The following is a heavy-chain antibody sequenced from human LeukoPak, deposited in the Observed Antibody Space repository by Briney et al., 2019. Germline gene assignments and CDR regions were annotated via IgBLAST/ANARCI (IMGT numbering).Heavy chain of an antibody. CDR2: INPTGGST. D-gene: IGHD1-26*01. Sequence: ASVKVSCKASGYTFTSYYMHWVRQAPGQGLEWMGLINPTGGSTGYAQKFQGRVTMTRDMSTSTVYMELSSLRSEDTAVYYCARVIVGSDKTFDYWGQGTLVTVSS. V-gene: IGHV1-46*01. CDR3: ARVIVGSDKTFDY. CDR1: GYTFTSYY. J-gene: IGHJ4*02.